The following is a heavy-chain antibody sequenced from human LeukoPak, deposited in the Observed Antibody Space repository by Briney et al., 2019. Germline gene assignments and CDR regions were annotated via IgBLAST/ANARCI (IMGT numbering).Heavy chain of an antibody. V-gene: IGHV4-59*01. D-gene: IGHD2-8*01. CDR1: GDSISSSY. Sequence: SETLSLTCTVSGDSISSSYWNWIRQPPGKGLEWLGYISHSGSTNYNPSHKSRVTISVDTSKNQFSLRLRSVTAADTAVYYCARDSVYATNWYDPWGQGTLVTVSS. J-gene: IGHJ5*02. CDR3: ARDSVYATNWYDP. CDR2: ISHSGST.